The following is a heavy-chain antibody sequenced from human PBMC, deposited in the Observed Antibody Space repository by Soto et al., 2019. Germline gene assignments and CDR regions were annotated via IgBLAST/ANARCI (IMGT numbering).Heavy chain of an antibody. V-gene: IGHV1-58*02. J-gene: IGHJ6*02. CDR1: GFTFINSG. Sequence: SMKVSCKASGFTFINSGIQWGRPARGQSLEWIGWIVVGSGHTNYAQKFQERVTITRDMSTSTAYMELSSLRSEDTAVYYCAATIIAVSGTGYYGMDVWGQGTTVTVSS. CDR2: IVVGSGHT. D-gene: IGHD6-19*01. CDR3: AATIIAVSGTGYYGMDV.